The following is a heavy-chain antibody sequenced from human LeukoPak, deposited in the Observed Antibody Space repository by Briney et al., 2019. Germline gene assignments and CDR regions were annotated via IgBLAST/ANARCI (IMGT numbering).Heavy chain of an antibody. CDR3: ARREGSGSPLQQ. D-gene: IGHD2-15*01. CDR2: IYYSGST. J-gene: IGHJ1*01. Sequence: PSETLSLTCTVSGGSISTYYWSWIRQPPGKGLEWIGSIYYSGSTNYNPSLKSRVTISVDTSKNQVSLKLSSVTAADTAVFYCARREGSGSPLQQWGQGTLVTVSS. V-gene: IGHV4-59*08. CDR1: GGSISTYY.